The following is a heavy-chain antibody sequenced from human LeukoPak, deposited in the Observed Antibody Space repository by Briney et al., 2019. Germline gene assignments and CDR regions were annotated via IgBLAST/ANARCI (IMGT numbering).Heavy chain of an antibody. J-gene: IGHJ4*02. Sequence: GASVKVSCKASGYTFTSYGISWVRQAPGQGLEWMGWISAYNGNTNYAQKLQGRVTMTTDTSTSTAYMELRSLRSDDTAVYYCARVTHPYSSGWYPHWGQGTLVTVSS. CDR2: ISAYNGNT. D-gene: IGHD6-19*01. CDR3: ARVTHPYSSGWYPH. V-gene: IGHV1-18*04. CDR1: GYTFTSYG.